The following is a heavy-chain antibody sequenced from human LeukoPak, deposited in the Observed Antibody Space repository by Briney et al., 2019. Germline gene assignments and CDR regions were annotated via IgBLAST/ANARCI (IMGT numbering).Heavy chain of an antibody. CDR1: GASITRYY. CDR3: ARHSSGWSNYFDY. J-gene: IGHJ4*02. V-gene: IGHV4-4*07. D-gene: IGHD6-19*01. CDR2: LYTNGTV. Sequence: SETLSLTCSVSGASITRYYWTWIRQPVGKGLEWFGRLYTNGTVNYNPSLRSRVTMSRDTSRNQFSLKLTSVTAADTAVYYCARHSSGWSNYFDYWGQGTLVTVSS.